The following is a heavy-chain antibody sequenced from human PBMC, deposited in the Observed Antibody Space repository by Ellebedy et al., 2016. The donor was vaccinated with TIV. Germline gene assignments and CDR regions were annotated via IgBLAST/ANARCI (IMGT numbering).Heavy chain of an antibody. Sequence: GESLKISCAASGFNFKGFSMHWVRQPPGKGLEGMAFVQWGGSVKNYADSVKGRFTVSRDDSKNTVFLQMDGLKPEDTALYYCARDYQVVNNLDYWGQGTLVTVSS. J-gene: IGHJ4*02. V-gene: IGHV3-30*02. CDR2: VQWGGSVK. D-gene: IGHD2-21*01. CDR1: GFNFKGFS. CDR3: ARDYQVVNNLDY.